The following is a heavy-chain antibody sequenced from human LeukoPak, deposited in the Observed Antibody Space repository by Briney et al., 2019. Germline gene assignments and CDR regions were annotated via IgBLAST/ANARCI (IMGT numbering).Heavy chain of an antibody. CDR1: GGTFSSYA. CDR3: ARDLRRYYGSGTDYYGMDV. D-gene: IGHD3-10*01. V-gene: IGHV1-69*13. CDR2: IIPIFGTA. Sequence: GASVKVSCKASGGTFSSYAISWVRQAPGQGLEWTGGIIPIFGTANYAQKFQGRVTITADESTSTAYMELSSLRSEDTAVYCCARDLRRYYGSGTDYYGMDVWGQGTTVTVSS. J-gene: IGHJ6*02.